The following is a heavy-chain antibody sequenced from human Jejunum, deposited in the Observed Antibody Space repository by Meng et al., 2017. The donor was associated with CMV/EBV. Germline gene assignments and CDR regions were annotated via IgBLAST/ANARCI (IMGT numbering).Heavy chain of an antibody. CDR2: IRYDGNNK. CDR1: FTFSNYD. V-gene: IGHV3-30*02. D-gene: IGHD6-13*01. CDR3: AKRLYSSSWYFAFDI. Sequence: FTFSNYDMQWVSQAPGKGLEWVAFIRYDGNNKYYADSVKGRFTISRDNSKNTLYLQMNSLRAEDTAVYYCAKRLYSSSWYFAFDIWGQGTMVTVSS. J-gene: IGHJ3*02.